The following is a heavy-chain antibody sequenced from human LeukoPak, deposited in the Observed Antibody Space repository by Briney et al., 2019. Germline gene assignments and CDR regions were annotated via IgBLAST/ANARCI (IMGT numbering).Heavy chain of an antibody. J-gene: IGHJ4*02. Sequence: RGSLRLSCAASGFTVSTNYMSWVRQAPGMGLEWVSVIYSGGNTYYADSVKGRFTISRDNSKNTLYLQMNSLRAEDTAVYYCARDLTPRIVGTTGYFGYWGQGTLVTVSS. D-gene: IGHD1-26*01. CDR2: IYSGGNT. CDR3: ARDLTPRIVGTTGYFGY. V-gene: IGHV3-66*01. CDR1: GFTVSTNY.